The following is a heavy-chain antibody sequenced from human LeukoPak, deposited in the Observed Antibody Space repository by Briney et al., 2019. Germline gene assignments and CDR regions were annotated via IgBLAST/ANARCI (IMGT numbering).Heavy chain of an antibody. D-gene: IGHD6-19*01. V-gene: IGHV4-59*08. J-gene: IGHJ3*02. CDR1: GGSISGYF. CDR3: ARLLAVAGGDAFDI. CDR2: LYYSGST. Sequence: SETLSLTCTVSGGSISGYFWSWIRQPPGKGLELIGYLYYSGSTNYNPALKSRVTVSVDTSKDQFSLRLSSVTAADTAVYYCARLLAVAGGDAFDIWGQGKMVTVSS.